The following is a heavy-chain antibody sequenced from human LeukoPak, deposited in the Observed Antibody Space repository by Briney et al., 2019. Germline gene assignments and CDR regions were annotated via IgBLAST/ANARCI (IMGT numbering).Heavy chain of an antibody. V-gene: IGHV4-39*07. J-gene: IGHJ4*02. CDR1: GGSISSSSYY. Sequence: SETLSLTCTVSGGSISSSSYYWGWIRQPPGKGLEWIGSIYYSGSTYYNPSLKSRVTISVDTSKNQFSLKLSSVTAADTAVYYCARDYYDSSGHYHYFDYWGQGTLVTVSS. D-gene: IGHD3-22*01. CDR3: ARDYYDSSGHYHYFDY. CDR2: IYYSGST.